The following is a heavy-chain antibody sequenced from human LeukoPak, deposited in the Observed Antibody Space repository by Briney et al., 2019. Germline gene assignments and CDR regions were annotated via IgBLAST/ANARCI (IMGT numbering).Heavy chain of an antibody. CDR3: AKEVRGYSYGYEGDY. D-gene: IGHD5-18*01. J-gene: IGHJ4*02. CDR1: GFTFSSYA. V-gene: IGHV3-23*01. CDR2: ISGSGGST. Sequence: GGSLRLSCAASGFTFSSYAMSWVRQAPGKGLEWVSAISGSGGSTYYADSMKGRFTISRDNSKNTLYLQMNSLRAEDTAVYYCAKEVRGYSYGYEGDYWGQGTLVTVSS.